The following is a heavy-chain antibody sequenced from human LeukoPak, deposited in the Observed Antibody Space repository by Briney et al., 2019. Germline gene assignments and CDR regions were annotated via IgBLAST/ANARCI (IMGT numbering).Heavy chain of an antibody. CDR3: ARPTTYYYDTSDYYVDAFDM. J-gene: IGHJ3*02. V-gene: IGHV1-69*13. D-gene: IGHD3-22*01. CDR1: GGTFINNA. CDR2: IIPIFHRT. Sequence: ASVTVSCKASGGTFINNAINWVRQAPGQGLEWMGGIIPIFHRTNYAQKFQGRVTISADGSTTTAFMELNSLTSGDTAVYYCARPTTYYYDTSDYYVDAFDMWGQGTLVTVSS.